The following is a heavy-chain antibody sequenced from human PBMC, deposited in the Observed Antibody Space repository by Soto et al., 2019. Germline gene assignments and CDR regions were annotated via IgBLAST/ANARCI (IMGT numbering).Heavy chain of an antibody. J-gene: IGHJ4*02. CDR2: ISAHNGNT. CDR3: ARGRYGDY. D-gene: IGHD1-1*01. Sequence: QVHLVQSGAEVKKPGASVKVSCKGSGYAFTTYGITWVRQAPGQGLEWMGRISAHNGNTNYALKLQGKVTVTRDTSTSTAYMELRSLRSDDTAVYYCARGRYGDYWGQGALVTVSS. V-gene: IGHV1-18*01. CDR1: GYAFTTYG.